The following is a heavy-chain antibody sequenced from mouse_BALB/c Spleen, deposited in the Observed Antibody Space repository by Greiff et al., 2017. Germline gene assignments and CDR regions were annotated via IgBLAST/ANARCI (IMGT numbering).Heavy chain of an antibody. CDR3: ARDPNYYGSSSYAMDY. V-gene: IGHV5-4*02. CDR2: ISDGGSYT. Sequence: EVKLMESGGGLVKPGGSLKLSCAASGFTFSDYYMYWVRQTPEKRLEWVATISDGGSYTYYPDSVKGRFTISRDNAKNNLYLQMSSLKSEDTAMYYCARDPNYYGSSSYAMDYWGQGTSVTVSS. CDR1: GFTFSDYY. D-gene: IGHD1-1*01. J-gene: IGHJ4*01.